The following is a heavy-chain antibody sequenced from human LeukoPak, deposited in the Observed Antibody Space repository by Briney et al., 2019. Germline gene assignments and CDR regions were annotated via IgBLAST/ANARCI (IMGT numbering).Heavy chain of an antibody. Sequence: PSETLSLTCTVSGGSMNNYYWSWIRQTPGKGLEWIGYIYYSGSTNYNPSLQGRVIISVDTSKNQFSLKMTSVTAADTAVYYCARNGDSGVFDLWGRGTLVTVSS. V-gene: IGHV4-59*01. D-gene: IGHD2-21*01. CDR1: GGSMNNYY. CDR2: IYYSGST. CDR3: ARNGDSGVFDL. J-gene: IGHJ2*01.